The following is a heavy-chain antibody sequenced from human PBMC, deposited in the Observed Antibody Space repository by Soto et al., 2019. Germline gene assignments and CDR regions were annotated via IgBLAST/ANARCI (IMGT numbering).Heavy chain of an antibody. V-gene: IGHV4-31*03. D-gene: IGHD5-18*01. CDR3: ARDPGAYSYGSHYYYGMDV. CDR1: GGSISSGGYY. Sequence: TLSLTCTVSGGSISSGGYYWSWIRQHPGKGLEWIGYIYYSGSTYYNPSLKSRVTISVDTSKNQFSLKLSSVTAADTAVYYCARDPGAYSYGSHYYYGMDVRGQGTTVTVS. CDR2: IYYSGST. J-gene: IGHJ6*02.